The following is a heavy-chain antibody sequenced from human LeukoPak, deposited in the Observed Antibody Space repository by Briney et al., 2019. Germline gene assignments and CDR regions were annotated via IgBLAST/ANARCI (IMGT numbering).Heavy chain of an antibody. CDR3: ARDAPSYCSSTSCYFYWFDP. CDR1: GFTFSSYE. Sequence: PGGSLRLSCAASGFTFSSYEMNWVRQAPGKGLEWVSYISSSGSTIYYADSVKGRFTISRDNAKNSLYLQMNSLRAEDTAVYYCARDAPSYCSSTSCYFYWFDPWGQGTLVTVSS. V-gene: IGHV3-48*03. D-gene: IGHD2-2*01. J-gene: IGHJ5*02. CDR2: ISSSGSTI.